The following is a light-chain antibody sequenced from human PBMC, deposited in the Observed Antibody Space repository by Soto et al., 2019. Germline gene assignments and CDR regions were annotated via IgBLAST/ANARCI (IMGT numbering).Light chain of an antibody. CDR2: AAS. CDR3: QQTYSTTPWT. Sequence: DIQMTQAPSSLSASVGDRVTITCRASQRIGRHLNWYQKKPGKAPKLLIYAASSFQSGVPSRFSGGGSWEEFTLTIIILQPEDFATYYCQQTYSTTPWTFGKGSKVDI. V-gene: IGKV1-39*01. CDR1: QRIGRH. J-gene: IGKJ1*01.